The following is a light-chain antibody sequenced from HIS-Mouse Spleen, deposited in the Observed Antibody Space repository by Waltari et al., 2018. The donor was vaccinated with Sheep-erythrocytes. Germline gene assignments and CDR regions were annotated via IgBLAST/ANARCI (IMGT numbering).Light chain of an antibody. J-gene: IGLJ3*02. CDR3: SSYAGSNNWV. V-gene: IGLV2-8*01. Sequence: QSALTQPPSASGSPGQSVTISCTGTSSDVGGYNYASRYQQHPGKAPKLMIYEVSKRPSGVPDRFSGSKSGNTASLTVSGLQAEDEADYYCSSYAGSNNWVFGGGTKLTVL. CDR2: EVS. CDR1: SSDVGGYNY.